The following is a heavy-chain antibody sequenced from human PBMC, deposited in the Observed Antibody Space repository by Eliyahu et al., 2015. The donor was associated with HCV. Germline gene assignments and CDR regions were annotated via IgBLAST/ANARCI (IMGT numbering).Heavy chain of an antibody. CDR2: INPNSGGT. J-gene: IGHJ4*02. D-gene: IGHD4-17*01. CDR1: GXSFXGYY. V-gene: IGHV1-2*02. CDR3: ARGADFGDYEWYDY. Sequence: QVQLVQSGAEVKXPGASVKVXCKASGXSFXGYYMHWXRQAPGQGLEWMGWINPNSGGTNYAQKFQGRVTMTTDTSIGTAYMELSRLRSDDTAVYYCARGADFGDYEWYDYWGQGTLVTVSS.